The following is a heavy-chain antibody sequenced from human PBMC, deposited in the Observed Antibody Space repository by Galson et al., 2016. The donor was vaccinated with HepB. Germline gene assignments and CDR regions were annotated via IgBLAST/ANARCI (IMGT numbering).Heavy chain of an antibody. D-gene: IGHD1-7*01. CDR1: GYTFTDFY. CDR3: ARDLNKWNSFTNWFDP. Sequence: SVKVSCKASGYTFTDFYIHWVRQAPGQGLEWMGWINPKTGGTKYAQRFQGRVTMTRVTSISTAYMELRRLRSDDTAVYYCARDLNKWNSFTNWFDPWGQGTLVTVSS. J-gene: IGHJ5*02. CDR2: INPKTGGT. V-gene: IGHV1-2*02.